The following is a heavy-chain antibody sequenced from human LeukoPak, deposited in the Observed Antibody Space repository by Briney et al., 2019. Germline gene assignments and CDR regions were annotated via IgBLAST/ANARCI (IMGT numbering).Heavy chain of an antibody. V-gene: IGHV3-23*01. Sequence: GGSLRLSCAASGFTFSSFAMSWVRQAPGKGLEWISVISASGGSTYYADSVKGRFTISRDNSKNTLYLQMNSLRAEDTAVYYCAKEPYDFWSGRGGDDAFDIWGQGTMVTVSS. CDR1: GFTFSSFA. CDR3: AKEPYDFWSGRGGDDAFDI. D-gene: IGHD3-3*01. J-gene: IGHJ3*02. CDR2: ISASGGST.